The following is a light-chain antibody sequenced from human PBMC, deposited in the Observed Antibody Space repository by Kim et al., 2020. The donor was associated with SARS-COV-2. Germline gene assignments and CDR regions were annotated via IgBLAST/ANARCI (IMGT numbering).Light chain of an antibody. CDR3: KQCNNWPPRT. Sequence: VTAGDRTSRSGRGSQGVSIHLDWYQQEPGQAPSLLIYDASTRATGIPARFSGSGSGTEFTLTISSLQSEDFAVYYCKQCNNWPPRTFGQGTKVDIK. CDR1: QGVSIH. J-gene: IGKJ1*01. CDR2: DAS. V-gene: IGKV3-15*01.